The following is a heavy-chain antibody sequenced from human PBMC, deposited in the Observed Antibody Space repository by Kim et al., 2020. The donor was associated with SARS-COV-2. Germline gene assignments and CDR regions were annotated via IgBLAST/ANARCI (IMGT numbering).Heavy chain of an antibody. J-gene: IGHJ6*02. D-gene: IGHD3-9*01. CDR2: ISYDGSNK. CDR3: ARGSVLRYFDWLLDYYYGMDV. V-gene: IGHV3-33*05. Sequence: GGSLRLSCAASGFTFSSYGMHWVRQAPGKGLEWVAVISYDGSNKYYADSVKGRFTISRDNSKNTLYLQMNSLRAEDTAVYYCARGSVLRYFDWLLDYYYGMDVWGQGTTVTVSS. CDR1: GFTFSSYG.